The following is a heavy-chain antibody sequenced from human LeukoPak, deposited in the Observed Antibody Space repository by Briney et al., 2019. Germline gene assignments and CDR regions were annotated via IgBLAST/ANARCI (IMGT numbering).Heavy chain of an antibody. J-gene: IGHJ4*02. CDR3: ARGISTSGIDF. Sequence: TASETLSLTCTVSGGSISSSSYYWGWIRQPPGKGLEWIGSIYYSGSTYYNPSLKSRVTISVDASKNQFSLKLSSVTAADTAVYYCARGISTSGIDFWGLGTLVTVST. CDR1: GGSISSSSYY. D-gene: IGHD2-8*01. CDR2: IYYSGST. V-gene: IGHV4-39*01.